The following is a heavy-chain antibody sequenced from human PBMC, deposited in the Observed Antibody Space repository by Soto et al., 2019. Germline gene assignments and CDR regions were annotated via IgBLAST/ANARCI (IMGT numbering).Heavy chain of an antibody. CDR1: DNTFTHYG. CDR3: AATGGNYFGLDV. Sequence: ASVKVSCKSSDNTFTHYGINWVRQAPGQGLEWMGWISGYNGNTKYAQKFQDRVTMTADTSTRTAFMEVRSLTSDDTGVYFCAATGGNYFGLDVWGQGTTVTLSS. D-gene: IGHD2-8*02. CDR2: ISGYNGNT. V-gene: IGHV1-18*01. J-gene: IGHJ6*02.